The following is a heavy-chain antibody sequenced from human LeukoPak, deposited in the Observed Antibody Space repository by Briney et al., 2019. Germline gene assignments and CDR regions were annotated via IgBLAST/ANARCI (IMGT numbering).Heavy chain of an antibody. J-gene: IGHJ4*02. CDR3: AHPTSSTGGYSYEGGLDY. CDR1: GFTFSNYS. Sequence: PGRSLRLSCAASGFTFSNYSMHWVRQAPGKGLEWVAVISYDGSNKYYADSVKGRFTISRDNSKNTLYLQMNSLRAEDTAVYYCAHPTSSTGGYSYEGGLDYWGQGTLVTVSS. V-gene: IGHV3-30-3*02. CDR2: ISYDGSNK. D-gene: IGHD5-18*01.